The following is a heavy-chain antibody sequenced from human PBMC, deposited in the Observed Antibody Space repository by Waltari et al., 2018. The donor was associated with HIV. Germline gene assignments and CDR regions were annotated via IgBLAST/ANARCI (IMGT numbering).Heavy chain of an antibody. CDR1: GYMFHTYA. Sequence: QVRLIQSQYAVKKPRASLRISCQAFGYMFHTYAMTWLRQGTGQGLEWLGWINTVSGQATVLQSFFGRVDISLNNSLLTTFLEIKDLRLEDAATYYCARGRSSRWFRPGGGFDTWGQGT. D-gene: IGHD3-16*01. V-gene: IGHV7-4-1*02. CDR3: ARGRSSRWFRPGGGFDT. J-gene: IGHJ1*01. CDR2: INTVSGQA.